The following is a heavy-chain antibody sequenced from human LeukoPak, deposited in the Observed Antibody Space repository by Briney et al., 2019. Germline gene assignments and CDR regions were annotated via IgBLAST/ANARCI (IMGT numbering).Heavy chain of an antibody. D-gene: IGHD4-17*01. CDR3: ARDALDYGDYYAFDI. J-gene: IGHJ3*02. CDR2: IYYSGST. Sequence: SETLSLTCTVSGGSIRSGGYYWSWIRQHPGKGLEWIGYIYYSGSTYHNPSLKSRVTISVDTSKNQFSLKLSSVTAADTAVYYCARDALDYGDYYAFDIWGQGTMVTVSS. V-gene: IGHV4-31*03. CDR1: GGSIRSGGYY.